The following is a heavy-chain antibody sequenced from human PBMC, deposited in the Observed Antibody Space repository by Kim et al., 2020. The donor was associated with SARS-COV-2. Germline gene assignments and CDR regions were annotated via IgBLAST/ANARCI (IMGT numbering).Heavy chain of an antibody. CDR2: T. CDR3: ARFVPAALFDY. V-gene: IGHV4-34*01. D-gene: IGHD2-2*01. J-gene: IGHJ4*02. Sequence: TTYTPSLKRRLTISIDTSKTQFSLTLTSVTAADTAVYYCARFVPAALFDYWGQGTLVTVSS.